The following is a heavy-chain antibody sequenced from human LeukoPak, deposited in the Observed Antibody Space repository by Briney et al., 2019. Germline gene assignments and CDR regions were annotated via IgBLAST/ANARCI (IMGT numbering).Heavy chain of an antibody. J-gene: IGHJ4*02. CDR2: ITDSSGST. D-gene: IGHD1-26*01. V-gene: IGHV3-23*01. CDR3: TTSGNYFGDY. Sequence: PGGSLRLSCAASGFTFSTYAMSWVRQAPGAGLDWVSSITDSSGSTYYADSVKGRFTISRDNSKNTLYLQMNSLRAEDTAVYYCTTSGNYFGDYWGQGTPVTVSS. CDR1: GFTFSTYA.